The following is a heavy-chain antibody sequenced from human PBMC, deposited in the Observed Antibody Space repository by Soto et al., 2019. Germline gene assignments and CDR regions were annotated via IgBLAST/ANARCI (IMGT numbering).Heavy chain of an antibody. CDR2: IYYSGST. J-gene: IGHJ5*02. CDR1: GGSISSRSHY. Sequence: QVQLQESGPGLVKPSETLSLTCSVSGGSISSRSHYWSWIRQPPGKGLEWLGYIYYSGSTYYNPSLKSRVTISVDTSKNQFSLKLSSVTAADTAVYFCAKSLGARWLDPWGQGTLVTVSS. V-gene: IGHV4-61*01. CDR3: AKSLGARWLDP.